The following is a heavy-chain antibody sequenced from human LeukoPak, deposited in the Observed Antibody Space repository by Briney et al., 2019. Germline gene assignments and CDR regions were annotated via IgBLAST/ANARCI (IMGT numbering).Heavy chain of an antibody. CDR3: ARDSNSYGSGATIDY. J-gene: IGHJ4*02. D-gene: IGHD3-10*01. CDR1: GFTFSSYW. Sequence: GGSLRLSCAASGFTFSSYWMHWVRQAPGKGLVWVSRINSDGSSTSYADSVKGRFTISRDNAKNTLYLQMSSLRAEDTAVYYCARDSNSYGSGATIDYWGQGTLVTVSS. V-gene: IGHV3-74*01. CDR2: INSDGSST.